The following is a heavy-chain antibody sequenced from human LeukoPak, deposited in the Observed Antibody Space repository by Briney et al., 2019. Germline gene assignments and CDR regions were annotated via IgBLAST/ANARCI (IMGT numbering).Heavy chain of an antibody. J-gene: IGHJ6*03. Sequence: ETLSLTCSVSGGAIISYYWSWIRQPAGKGPEWIGRIYTTGNTDYNPSLKTRVTMSTDLSKKQFSLRLRSVTAADTAVYYCARLKFYDSTGYSPGYYMDVWGKGTAV. CDR1: GGAIISYY. CDR2: IYTTGNT. V-gene: IGHV4-4*07. CDR3: ARLKFYDSTGYSPGYYMDV. D-gene: IGHD3-22*01.